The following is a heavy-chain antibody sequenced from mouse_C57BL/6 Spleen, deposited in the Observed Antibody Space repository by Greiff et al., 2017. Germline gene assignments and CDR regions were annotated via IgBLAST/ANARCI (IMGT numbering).Heavy chain of an antibody. CDR2: IYPGDGDN. CDR1: GYAFSSYW. D-gene: IGHD1-1*01. J-gene: IGHJ2*01. Sequence: QVQLQQSGAELVKPGASVKISCKASGYAFSSYWMNWVKQRPGKGLEWIGQIYPGDGDNNYNGKFKGKATLTADKYSRTAYMQLSNLTSEDSAVDVCARDEGTTVVASGGDFDYWGQGTTLTVSS. V-gene: IGHV1-80*01. CDR3: ARDEGTTVVASGGDFDY.